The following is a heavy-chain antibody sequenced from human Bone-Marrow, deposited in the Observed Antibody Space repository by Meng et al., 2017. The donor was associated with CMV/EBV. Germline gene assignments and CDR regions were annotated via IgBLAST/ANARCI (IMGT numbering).Heavy chain of an antibody. CDR2: IIPIFGTA. J-gene: IGHJ4*02. D-gene: IGHD5-18*01. CDR1: GGTFSSYA. V-gene: IGHV1-69*05. CDR3: AAERGTAMVTDY. Sequence: SSKASGGTFSSYAISWVRQAPGQGLEWMGGIIPIFGTANYAQKFQGRVTITTDESTSTAYMELSSLRSEDTAVYYCAAERGTAMVTDYWGQGTLVTVSS.